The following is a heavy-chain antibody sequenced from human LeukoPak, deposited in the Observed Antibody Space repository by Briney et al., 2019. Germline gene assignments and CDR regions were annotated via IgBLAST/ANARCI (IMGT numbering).Heavy chain of an antibody. Sequence: GASVKVSCKASGYTFTSYGISWVRQAPGQGLEWMGWISAYNGNTNYAQKLQGRVTMTADTSTSTAYMELRSLRSDDTAVYYCARDGDIVVVPAAPYYYYYGMDVWGQGTTVTVSS. CDR1: GYTFTSYG. D-gene: IGHD2-2*01. CDR3: ARDGDIVVVPAAPYYYYYGMDV. V-gene: IGHV1-18*01. CDR2: ISAYNGNT. J-gene: IGHJ6*02.